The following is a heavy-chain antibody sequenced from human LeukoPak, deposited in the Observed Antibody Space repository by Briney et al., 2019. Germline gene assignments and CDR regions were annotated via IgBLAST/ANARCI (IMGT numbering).Heavy chain of an antibody. CDR1: GFTFSSYA. V-gene: IGHV3-23*01. J-gene: IGHJ4*02. CDR3: LRSTSGSYGHFDF. D-gene: IGHD3-10*01. Sequence: VGTLRLSCAASGFTFSSYAMSWVRQGPGRGLEWGSAISGSSGDTHYAGSVKGRFTISRDNSKNLLYLQMNSLRAEDTGVYFCLRSTSGSYGHFDFWGQGPLVTVSS. CDR2: ISGSSGDT.